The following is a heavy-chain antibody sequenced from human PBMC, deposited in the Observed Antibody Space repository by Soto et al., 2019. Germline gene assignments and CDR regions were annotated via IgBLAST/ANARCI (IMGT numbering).Heavy chain of an antibody. CDR3: AVAVAGPTAIGY. Sequence: EVQLVESGGGIVQPGGSLRLSCAASGFTFSSYWMHWVRQAPEKGLVWVSRINSDGSSTSYADSVKGRFTISRDNAKNTLYLQMNSLRAEDTAVYYCAVAVAGPTAIGYWGQGTLVTVSS. V-gene: IGHV3-74*01. J-gene: IGHJ4*02. CDR1: GFTFSSYW. CDR2: INSDGSST. D-gene: IGHD6-19*01.